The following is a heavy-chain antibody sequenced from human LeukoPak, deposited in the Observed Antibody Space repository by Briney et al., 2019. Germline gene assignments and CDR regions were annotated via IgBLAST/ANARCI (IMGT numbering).Heavy chain of an antibody. Sequence: ASVKVSCRASGYTFTGYYKHWVRQAPGQGLEWMGRIIPIFGTANYAQKFQGRVTITTDESTSTAYMELSSLRSEDTAVYYCAREGGGSYLTRDFDYWGQGTLVTVSS. CDR3: AREGGGSYLTRDFDY. CDR1: GYTFTGYY. D-gene: IGHD3-16*01. J-gene: IGHJ4*02. CDR2: IIPIFGTA. V-gene: IGHV1-69*05.